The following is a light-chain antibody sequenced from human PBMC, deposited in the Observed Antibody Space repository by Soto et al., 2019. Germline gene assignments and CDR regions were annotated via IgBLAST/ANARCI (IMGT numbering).Light chain of an antibody. Sequence: DIQMTQSPSSLSASVGDRVTITCQASQDISNYLNWYQQKLGKAPKLLIYDASNLETGVPSRFSGSGSGTEITLSISSLQPDDFATYYCQQYNGYSLFGQGTKVDIK. CDR3: QQYNGYSL. CDR2: DAS. J-gene: IGKJ1*01. V-gene: IGKV1-33*01. CDR1: QDISNY.